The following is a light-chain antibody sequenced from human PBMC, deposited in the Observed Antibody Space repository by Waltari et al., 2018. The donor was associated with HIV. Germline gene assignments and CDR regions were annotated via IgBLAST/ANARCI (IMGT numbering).Light chain of an antibody. J-gene: IGKJ5*01. V-gene: IGKV2-28*01. Sequence: DTVMTKSQLSLPATPGEPGSISCRSSKSLLNSNGLHYLDWYLQKPGQSPLLLIYLGSNRAPGVPDRFIGSGSGTDFTLKISRVDAEDFGVYYCMQALQTPLITFCQGTRLEI. CDR1: KSLLNSNGLHY. CDR2: LGS. CDR3: MQALQTPLIT.